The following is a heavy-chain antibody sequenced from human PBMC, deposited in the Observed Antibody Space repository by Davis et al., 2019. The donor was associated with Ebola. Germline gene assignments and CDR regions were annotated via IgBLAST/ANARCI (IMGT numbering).Heavy chain of an antibody. Sequence: GESLKISCAASGFTFSSYAMTWVRQAPGKGLEWVSGITGSDGSTYCADSVKGRFTISRDNSKNTLYLQMNSLRAEDTAVYYCAKDVLLGYSSSGGMDVWGQGTTVTVSS. CDR3: AKDVLLGYSSSGGMDV. CDR2: ITGSDGST. J-gene: IGHJ6*02. CDR1: GFTFSSYA. D-gene: IGHD6-6*01. V-gene: IGHV3-23*01.